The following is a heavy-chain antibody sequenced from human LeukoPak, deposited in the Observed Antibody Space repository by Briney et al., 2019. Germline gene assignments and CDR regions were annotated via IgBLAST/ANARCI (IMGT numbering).Heavy chain of an antibody. CDR1: GFTFTSSG. V-gene: IGHV3-48*02. CDR2: ISVGSDTI. D-gene: IGHD2/OR15-2a*01. CDR3: ASGRRNMGFEY. J-gene: IGHJ4*02. Sequence: GGSLRLSCAASGFTFTSSGMNWVRQAPGKGLEWVSYISVGSDTIYYTDSVRGRFTISRDNAKNSLYLQMNSLRDDDTAVYYCASGRRNMGFEYWGQGTLLTVSS.